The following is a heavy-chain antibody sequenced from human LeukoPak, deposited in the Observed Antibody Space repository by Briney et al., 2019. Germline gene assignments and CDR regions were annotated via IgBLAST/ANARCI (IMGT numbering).Heavy chain of an antibody. CDR3: ASPGHYYDSSGPLDY. J-gene: IGHJ4*02. CDR2: INHSGST. D-gene: IGHD3-22*01. V-gene: IGHV4-34*01. CDR1: GDSISGYY. Sequence: SETLSLTCTVSGDSISGYYWSWIRQPPGKGLEWIGEINHSGSTNYNPSLKSRVTISVDTSKNQFSLKLSSVTAADTAVYYCASPGHYYDSSGPLDYWGQGTLVTVSS.